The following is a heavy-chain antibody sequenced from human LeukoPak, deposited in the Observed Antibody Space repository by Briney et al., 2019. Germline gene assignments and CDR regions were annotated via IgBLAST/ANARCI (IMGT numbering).Heavy chain of an antibody. J-gene: IGHJ4*02. CDR2: FDPEDGET. CDR3: AREETDYGDFNRYLDY. V-gene: IGHV1-24*01. D-gene: IGHD4-17*01. Sequence: ASVKVSCKVSGYTLTELSMHWVRQAPGKGLEWMGGFDPEDGETIYAQKFQGRVTMTEDTSTDTAYMELSSLRSEDTAVYYCAREETDYGDFNRYLDYWGQGTLVTVSS. CDR1: GYTLTELS.